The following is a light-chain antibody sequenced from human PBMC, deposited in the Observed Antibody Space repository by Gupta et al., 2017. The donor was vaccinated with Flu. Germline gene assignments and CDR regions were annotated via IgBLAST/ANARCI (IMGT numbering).Light chain of an antibody. CDR1: NIGSSS. V-gene: IGLV3-21*02. Sequence: SHVLTQPPSVSVAPGQTARITCGRDNIGSSSVHWYQQKPGQAPVVVVYDNSDRPSRIPERFSGSNSGNTATLTISRVEAGDEADYYCQVGDTTSDSYVFGTGTKVTVL. J-gene: IGLJ1*01. CDR2: DNS. CDR3: QVGDTTSDSYV.